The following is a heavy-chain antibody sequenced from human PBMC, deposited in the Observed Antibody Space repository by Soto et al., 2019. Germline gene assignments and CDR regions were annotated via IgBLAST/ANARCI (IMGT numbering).Heavy chain of an antibody. V-gene: IGHV4-4*07. Sequence: PSETLSLTCTVSGGSISSYYWSWIRQPAGKGLEWIGRIYTSGSTNYNPSLKSRVTMSVDTSKNQFSLKLSSVTAADTAVCYCARVGNSLTLSYYFDYWGQGTLVSVSS. CDR2: IYTSGST. CDR3: ARVGNSLTLSYYFDY. J-gene: IGHJ4*02. D-gene: IGHD3-16*02. CDR1: GGSISSYY.